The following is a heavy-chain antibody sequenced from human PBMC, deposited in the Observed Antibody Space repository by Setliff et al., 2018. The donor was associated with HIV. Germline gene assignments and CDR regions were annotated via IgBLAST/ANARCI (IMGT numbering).Heavy chain of an antibody. CDR2: ISSSGNT. CDR1: GGSISSTSYY. V-gene: IGHV4-39*01. CDR3: ASYRKAERWLQLGGNFDY. D-gene: IGHD5-12*01. J-gene: IGHJ4*02. Sequence: SETLSLTCTVSGGSISSTSYYWGWIRQPPGTGLEWIGSISSSGNTYYNPSLKSRVTTSVDTPKNQFSLKLNSVTAADTAVYYCASYRKAERWLQLGGNFDYWGQGTLVTVSS.